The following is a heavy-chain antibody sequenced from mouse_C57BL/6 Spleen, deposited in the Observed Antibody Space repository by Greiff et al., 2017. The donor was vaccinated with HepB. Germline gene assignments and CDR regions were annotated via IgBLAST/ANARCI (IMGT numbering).Heavy chain of an antibody. CDR1: GYTFPSYG. D-gene: IGHD1-1*01. J-gene: IGHJ4*01. V-gene: IGHV1-81*01. CDR3: ARRGDYYGSSLYAMDY. Sequence: QVQLKQSGAELARPGASVKLSCKASGYTFPSYGISWVKQRTGPGLEWIGEIYPRSGNTYYNEKFKGKATLTADKSSSTAYMELRSLTSEDSAVDFGARRGDYYGSSLYAMDYWGQGTSVTVSS. CDR2: IYPRSGNT.